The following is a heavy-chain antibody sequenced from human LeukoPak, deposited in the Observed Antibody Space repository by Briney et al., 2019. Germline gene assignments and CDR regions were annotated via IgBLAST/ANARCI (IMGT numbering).Heavy chain of an antibody. CDR1: GFTFSSYV. Sequence: GGSLRLSWAASGFTFSSYVMHWVRQAPGKGLEYVSAISSNGGSTYYANSVKGRFTISRDNSKNTLYLQMGSLRAEDMAVYYCARDMGAMVADYGMDVWGQGTTVTVSS. J-gene: IGHJ6*02. V-gene: IGHV3-64*01. CDR2: ISSNGGST. CDR3: ARDMGAMVADYGMDV. D-gene: IGHD1-26*01.